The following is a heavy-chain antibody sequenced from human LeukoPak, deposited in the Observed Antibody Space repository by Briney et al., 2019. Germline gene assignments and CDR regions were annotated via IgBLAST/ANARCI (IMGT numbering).Heavy chain of an antibody. V-gene: IGHV3-23*01. D-gene: IGHD3-3*01. J-gene: IGHJ4*02. Sequence: GGSLRLSCAASGFTFSSYAMSWVRQAPGKGLEWVSAISGSGGSTYYADSVKGRFTISRDNSKNTLYLQMNSLRAEDTAVYYCAKDGTYYDFWSGYGYYFDYWGQGTLVTVSS. CDR3: AKDGTYYDFWSGYGYYFDY. CDR2: ISGSGGST. CDR1: GFTFSSYA.